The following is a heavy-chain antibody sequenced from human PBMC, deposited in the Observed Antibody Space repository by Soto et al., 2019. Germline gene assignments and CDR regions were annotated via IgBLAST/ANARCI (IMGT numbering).Heavy chain of an antibody. V-gene: IGHV5-51*01. J-gene: IGHJ6*02. CDR2: IYPGDSDT. CDR1: GYSFTSYW. CDR3: ARTNSGYDFPYYYYYGMDV. Sequence: GESLKISCKGSGYSFTSYWIGWVRQMPGKGLEWMGIIYPGDSDTRYSPSFQGQVTISADKSISTAYLQWSSLKASDTAMHYCARTNSGYDFPYYYYYGMDVWGQGTTVTVSS. D-gene: IGHD5-12*01.